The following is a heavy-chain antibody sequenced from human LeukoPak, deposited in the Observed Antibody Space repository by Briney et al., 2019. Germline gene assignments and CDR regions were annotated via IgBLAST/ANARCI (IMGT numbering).Heavy chain of an antibody. D-gene: IGHD3-9*01. Sequence: GGSLRLSCVASGFTVSSNYMSWVRQAPGKGLEWVSVIYSGGSTYYADSVKGRFTISRDNSRNTLHLQMNSLRAEDTAVYSCAKSSLRYFDWFSDYWGQGTLVTVSS. CDR3: AKSSLRYFDWFSDY. J-gene: IGHJ4*02. CDR1: GFTVSSNY. V-gene: IGHV3-53*05. CDR2: IYSGGST.